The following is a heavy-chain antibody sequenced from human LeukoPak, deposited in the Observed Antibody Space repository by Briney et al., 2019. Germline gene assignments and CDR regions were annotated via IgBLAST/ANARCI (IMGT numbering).Heavy chain of an antibody. CDR3: EGEFSYDSSGFYYLN. CDR2: IIPIFGTA. D-gene: IGHD3-22*01. V-gene: IGHV1-69*05. J-gene: IGHJ4*02. Sequence: SVKVSCKASGYTFTGYYMHWVRQAPGQGLEWMGGIIPIFGTANFAQKFQGRVTITNDESTRTAYMELSSLRSEDTAVYYCEGEFSYDSSGFYYLNWGQGTLVTVSS. CDR1: GYTFTGYY.